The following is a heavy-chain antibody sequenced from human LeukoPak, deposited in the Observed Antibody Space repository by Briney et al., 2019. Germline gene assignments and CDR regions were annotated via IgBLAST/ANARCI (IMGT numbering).Heavy chain of an antibody. D-gene: IGHD3-10*01. J-gene: IGHJ4*02. CDR1: GFTFSSDA. Sequence: PGGSLRLSCAASGFTFSSDAMNWVRKAPGRGLEWVSYISSSGSTMYYADSVKGRFTISRDNAKNSLYLQMNSLRAEDTAVYYCAKKEEYYFDYWGQGTLVTVSS. CDR3: AKKEEYYFDY. V-gene: IGHV3-48*03. CDR2: ISSSGSTM.